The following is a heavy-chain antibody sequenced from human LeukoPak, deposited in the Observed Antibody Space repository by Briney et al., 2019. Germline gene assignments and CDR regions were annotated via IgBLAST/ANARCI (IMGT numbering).Heavy chain of an antibody. CDR2: IYYSGST. J-gene: IGHJ4*02. CDR1: GGSISSSSYY. Sequence: PSETLSLTCTVSGGSISSSSYYWGWIRQPPGKGLEWIGSIYYSGSTYYNPSLKSRATISVDTSKNQFSLKLSSVTAAGTAVYYCARETLDTAIVDYWGQGTLVTVSS. D-gene: IGHD5-18*01. V-gene: IGHV4-39*02. CDR3: ARETLDTAIVDY.